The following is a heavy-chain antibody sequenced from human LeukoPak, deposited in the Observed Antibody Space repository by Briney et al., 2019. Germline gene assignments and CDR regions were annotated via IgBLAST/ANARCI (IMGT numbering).Heavy chain of an antibody. J-gene: IGHJ5*02. CDR1: GGSISSSNW. Sequence: PSETLSLTCAVSGGSISSSNWWSWVRQPPGKGLEWIGEIYHSGSTNYNPSLKSRVTISVDTSKNQFSLKLSSVTAADTAVYYCARAVSVSWFDPWGQGTLVTVSS. CDR3: ARAVSVSWFDP. D-gene: IGHD5/OR15-5a*01. V-gene: IGHV4-4*02. CDR2: IYHSGST.